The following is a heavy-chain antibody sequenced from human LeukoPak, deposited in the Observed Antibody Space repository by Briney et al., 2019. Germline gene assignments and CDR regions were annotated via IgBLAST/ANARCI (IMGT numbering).Heavy chain of an antibody. CDR2: VNPYSDKT. CDR1: GYTLNTFD. CDR3: ARGRRLRGVASRPIYYYYYMDV. V-gene: IGHV1-8*03. J-gene: IGHJ6*03. D-gene: IGHD3-10*01. Sequence: ASVKVSCKASGYTLNTFDINWVRQATGQGPEWMGWVNPYSDKTVYAPKFQGRVSISSNNSINTAYMEFSGLKSDDTAVYYCARGRRLRGVASRPIYYYYYMDVWGGGTTVTVSS.